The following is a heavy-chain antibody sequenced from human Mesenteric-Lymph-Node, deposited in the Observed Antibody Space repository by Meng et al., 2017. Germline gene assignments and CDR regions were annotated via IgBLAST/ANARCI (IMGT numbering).Heavy chain of an antibody. D-gene: IGHD6-19*01. Sequence: SETLSLTCAVSGYSISSGHFWGWIRQPPGKGLEWIGYIYYSGSTNYNPSLKSRVTISVDTSKNQFSLKLSSVTAADTAVYYCARTGSGWSHVDYWGQGTLVTVSS. J-gene: IGHJ4*02. CDR1: GYSISSGHF. CDR3: ARTGSGWSHVDY. CDR2: IYYSGST. V-gene: IGHV4-61*01.